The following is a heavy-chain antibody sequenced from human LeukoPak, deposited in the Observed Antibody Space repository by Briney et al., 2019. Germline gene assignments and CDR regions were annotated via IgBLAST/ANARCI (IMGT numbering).Heavy chain of an antibody. CDR1: GYSFTRYY. Sequence: GASVKVSCKASGYSFTRYYILWVRQAPGQGLEWMAIINPSGGGTSYAQKFQGRVTLTRDTSTSTVYMELSSLGSEDTAVYYCVRMWEPESGGRAFDIWGQGTMVTVSS. D-gene: IGHD1-14*01. V-gene: IGHV1-46*01. J-gene: IGHJ3*02. CDR2: INPSGGGT. CDR3: VRMWEPESGGRAFDI.